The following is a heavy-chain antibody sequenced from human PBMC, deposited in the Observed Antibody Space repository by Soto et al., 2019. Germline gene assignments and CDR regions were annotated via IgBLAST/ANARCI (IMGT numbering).Heavy chain of an antibody. CDR3: ARGKAGDYWGAFDI. CDR2: IYYSGST. V-gene: IGHV4-31*03. Sequence: QVQLQQSGPGLVKPSQTLSLTCTVSGGSISSGGYYWSWIRQHPGKGLEWIGYIYYSGSTYYNPSLKSRVTISVDTSKKQFSLKVSSVAAADTAGYYCARGKAGDYWGAFDIWGQGTMVTVSS. CDR1: GGSISSGGYY. J-gene: IGHJ3*02. D-gene: IGHD3-16*01.